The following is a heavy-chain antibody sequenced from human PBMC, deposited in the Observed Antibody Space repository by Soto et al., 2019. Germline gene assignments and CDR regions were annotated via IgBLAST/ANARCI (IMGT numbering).Heavy chain of an antibody. Sequence: GGSLRLSCAASGFTFSSYWMHRVRQAPGKGLVWVSRISSYCSDTHYADSVKGRCTISRDNAKNTVYLQMNSLRAEDTAVYYCASNYAYAEGYYWYGIDVWGQGTTVNVSS. D-gene: IGHD3-16*01. V-gene: IGHV3-74*01. CDR1: GFTFSSYW. CDR3: ASNYAYAEGYYWYGIDV. CDR2: ISSYCSDT. J-gene: IGHJ6*02.